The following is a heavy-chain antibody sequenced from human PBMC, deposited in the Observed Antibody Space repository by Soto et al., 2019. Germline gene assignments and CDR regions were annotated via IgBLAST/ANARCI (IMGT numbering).Heavy chain of an antibody. CDR2: ISAYNGNT. Sequence: GASVQVSCKASGYTFTSYGISWVRQAPGQGLEWMGWISAYNGNTNYAQKLQGRVTMTTDTSTSTAYVELRSLRSDDTAVYYCARDWSGIWITSYYDFDYWGQGTLVTVSS. J-gene: IGHJ4*02. D-gene: IGHD3-22*01. CDR3: ARDWSGIWITSYYDFDY. CDR1: GYTFTSYG. V-gene: IGHV1-18*01.